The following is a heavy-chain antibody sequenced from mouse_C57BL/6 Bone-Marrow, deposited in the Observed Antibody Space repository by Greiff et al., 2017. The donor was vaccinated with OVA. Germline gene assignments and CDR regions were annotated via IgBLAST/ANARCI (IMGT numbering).Heavy chain of an antibody. J-gene: IGHJ3*01. CDR2: IWSGGST. Sequence: VQLQQSGPGLVQPSQSLTITCTVSGFSLTSYGVHWVRQSPGKGLEWLGVIWSGGSTDYYAAFISRLGISKDKSNSQVFFTMNSQQADDTSLYYCARYLGLRLSRFAYWGQGTLVTVSA. D-gene: IGHD2-4*01. CDR1: GFSLTSYG. CDR3: ARYLGLRLSRFAY. V-gene: IGHV2-2*01.